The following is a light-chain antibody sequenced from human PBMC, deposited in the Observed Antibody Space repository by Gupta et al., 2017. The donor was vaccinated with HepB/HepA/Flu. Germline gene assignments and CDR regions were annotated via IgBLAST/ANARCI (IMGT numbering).Light chain of an antibody. CDR3: QVGDRSSDHWV. CDR1: NIGSKS. Sequence: SSVLPQPPSVSVAPGKTARITCGGNNIGSKSVHWYQQKPGQAPVLVVYDDSDRPSGIPERFSGSNSGNTATLTISRVEAGDEADYYCQVGDRSSDHWVFGGGTKLTVL. J-gene: IGLJ3*02. V-gene: IGLV3-21*03. CDR2: DDS.